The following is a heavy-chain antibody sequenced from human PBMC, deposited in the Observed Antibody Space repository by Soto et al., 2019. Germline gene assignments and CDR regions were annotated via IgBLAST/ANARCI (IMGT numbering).Heavy chain of an antibody. CDR1: GFTFSSYE. D-gene: IGHD5-12*01. Sequence: EVQLVESGGGLIQPGGSLRLSCAASGFTFSSYEMNWVRQAPGKGLEWVSYISSDGSTIYYADSVKGRFTISRDNAKNSLYLQMNSLRAEDTGVYYCARDLGGYHEWWGQGTLVTVSS. CDR3: ARDLGGYHEW. CDR2: ISSDGSTI. V-gene: IGHV3-48*03. J-gene: IGHJ4*02.